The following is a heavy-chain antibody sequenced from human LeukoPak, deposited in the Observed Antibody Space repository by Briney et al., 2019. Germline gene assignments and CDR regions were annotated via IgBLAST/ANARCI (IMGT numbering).Heavy chain of an antibody. CDR3: AGSMVRGVIGY. CDR2: ISAYNGNT. D-gene: IGHD3-10*01. J-gene: IGHJ4*02. CDR1: GHTFTNYG. V-gene: IGHV1-18*01. Sequence: ASVKVSCKASGHTFTNYGITWVRQAPGQGLEWMGWISAYNGNTNYAQKFQGRVTMTTDTSTNTVYMELRSLRSDDTAVYYCAGSMVRGVIGYWGQGTLVTVSS.